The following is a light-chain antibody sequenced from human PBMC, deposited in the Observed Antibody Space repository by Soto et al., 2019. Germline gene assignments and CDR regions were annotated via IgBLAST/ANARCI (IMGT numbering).Light chain of an antibody. Sequence: QSVLTQPASVSGSPGQSITISCTGTSSDVGSYNYVSWYQQHPGKAPKLMIYEVSNRPSGVSNRFSGSKSGNTASLTISGLQAEDEADYYCSSYTSSSTLSVVFGGGTKLTVL. CDR3: SSYTSSSTLSVV. CDR1: SSDVGSYNY. V-gene: IGLV2-14*01. CDR2: EVS. J-gene: IGLJ2*01.